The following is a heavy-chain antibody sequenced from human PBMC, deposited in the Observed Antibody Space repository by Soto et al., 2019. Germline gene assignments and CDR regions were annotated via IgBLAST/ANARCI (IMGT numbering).Heavy chain of an antibody. J-gene: IGHJ4*02. D-gene: IGHD3-10*01. CDR2: IHSSGNL. CDR3: ARDVGKNY. Sequence: PSETLSLTCSVSGASVRTYYWSWFRQPVGKGLEWIGRIHSSGNLNYNPSLESRVTMSLDTSKNQFSLRLSSLTAADTALYLCARDVGKNYWGQGTRVTVSS. CDR1: GASVRTYY. V-gene: IGHV4-4*07.